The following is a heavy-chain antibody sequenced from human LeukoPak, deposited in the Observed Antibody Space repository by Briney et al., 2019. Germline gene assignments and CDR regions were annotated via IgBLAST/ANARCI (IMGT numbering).Heavy chain of an antibody. CDR1: GGSISSYY. CDR2: IYTSGST. Sequence: SETLSLTCTVSGGSISSYYWSWIRQPAGKGLGWIGRIYTSGSTNYNPSLKSRVTMSVDTSKNQFSLKLSSVTAADTAVYYCARSVWPAYDFWSGYFDYWGQGTLVTVSS. J-gene: IGHJ4*02. D-gene: IGHD3-3*01. V-gene: IGHV4-4*07. CDR3: ARSVWPAYDFWSGYFDY.